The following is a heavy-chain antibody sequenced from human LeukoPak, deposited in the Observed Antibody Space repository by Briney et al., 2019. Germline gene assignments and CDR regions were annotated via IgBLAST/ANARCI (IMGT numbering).Heavy chain of an antibody. D-gene: IGHD5-12*01. CDR3: AKKSLPDIGATIWNWFDP. Sequence: GGSLRLSCAASGFTFSSYSMNWVRQAPGKGLEWVACITSSSSYIFYADSVKGRFTISRDNAKNSLYLQMNSLRDEDTAVYYCAKKSLPDIGATIWNWFDPWGQGTLVTVSA. V-gene: IGHV3-21*01. CDR1: GFTFSSYS. J-gene: IGHJ5*02. CDR2: ITSSSSYI.